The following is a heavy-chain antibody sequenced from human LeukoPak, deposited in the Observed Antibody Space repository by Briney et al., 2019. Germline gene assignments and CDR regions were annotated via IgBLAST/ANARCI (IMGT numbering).Heavy chain of an antibody. CDR2: ISSYNGNT. D-gene: IGHD1-26*01. CDR1: GYTFTSYG. V-gene: IGHV1-18*01. J-gene: IGHJ5*02. Sequence: ASVKVSCKASGYTFTSYGISWVRQAPGQGLEWMGWISSYNGNTNYAQKLQGRVTMTTDTSTTTAYMELSRLRSDDTAVYYCARTYSEWDWFDPWGQGTLVTVSS. CDR3: ARTYSEWDWFDP.